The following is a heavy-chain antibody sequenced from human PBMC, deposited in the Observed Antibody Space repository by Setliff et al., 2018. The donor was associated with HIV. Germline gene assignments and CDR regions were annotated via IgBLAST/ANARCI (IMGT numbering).Heavy chain of an antibody. D-gene: IGHD4-17*01. V-gene: IGHV1-69*05. CDR2: IIPIFGTT. CDR1: GGTFSSYA. Sequence: SVKVSCKASGGTFSSYAISWVRQAPGQGLEWMGGIIPIFGTTKYAQKFQGRVTITTDESTSTAYMELSSLRSEDTAVYYCARAPRDGDNYGYQPYYFDYWGQGTLVTVSS. CDR3: ARAPRDGDNYGYQPYYFDY. J-gene: IGHJ4*02.